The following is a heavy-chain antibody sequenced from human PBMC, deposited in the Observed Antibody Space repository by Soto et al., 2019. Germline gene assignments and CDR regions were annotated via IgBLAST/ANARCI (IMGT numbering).Heavy chain of an antibody. CDR3: ASYRSGTSCYTSSYYGMDV. D-gene: IGHD2-2*02. CDR1: GFTFSIYA. J-gene: IGHJ6*02. V-gene: IGHV3-23*01. CDR2: ISGSGGST. Sequence: GSLRLSCAASGFTFSIYAMSWVRQAPGKGLEWVSTISGSGGSTYYADSVKGRFTISRDNSKNTLFLQMNSMRAEDTALYYCASYRSGTSCYTSSYYGMDVWGQGTTVTVSS.